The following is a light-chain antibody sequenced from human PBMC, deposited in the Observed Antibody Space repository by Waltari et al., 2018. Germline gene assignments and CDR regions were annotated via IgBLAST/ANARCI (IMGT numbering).Light chain of an antibody. V-gene: IGLV1-51*01. CDR3: GTWDSSLSALV. Sequence: QPVLTQPPSVSAAPGQTVPIFCSGSHPHIKINHVSWYQQLPETAPNLLIYDNNKRPSGIPDRFSGSKSGTSATLGITGLQTGDEADYYCGTWDSSLSALVFGGGTKLTV. CDR2: DNN. CDR1: HPHIKINH. J-gene: IGLJ3*02.